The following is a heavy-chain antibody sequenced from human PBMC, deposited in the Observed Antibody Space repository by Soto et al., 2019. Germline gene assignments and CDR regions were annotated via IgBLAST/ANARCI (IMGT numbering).Heavy chain of an antibody. V-gene: IGHV7-4-1*01. Sequence: ASVKVSCKASGYTFTSYAMNWVRQAPGQGLEWMGWINTNTGNPTYAQGFTGRLVFSLDTSVSTAYLQICSIKAEETAVNYLASGEAAGPYNYYYGMDVWGQGTTVTVSS. CDR3: ASGEAAGPYNYYYGMDV. D-gene: IGHD6-13*01. CDR1: GYTFTSYA. J-gene: IGHJ6*02. CDR2: INTNTGNP.